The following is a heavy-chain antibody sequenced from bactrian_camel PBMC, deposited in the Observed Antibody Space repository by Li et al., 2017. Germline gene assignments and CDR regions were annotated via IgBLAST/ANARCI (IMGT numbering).Heavy chain of an antibody. CDR2: LDAIDGSE. CDR1: GFISRSYG. CDR3: AALTYWGYNL. J-gene: IGHJ4*01. Sequence: DVQLVESGGGSVQVGGSLRLSCAASGFISRSYGMSWVRQAPGKALEWVASLDAIDGSEKYADSVKGRFTISKDNAKKTLYLQMDSLKPEDMAVYYCAALTYWGYNLCGQGTQVPSP. V-gene: IGHV3S10*01. D-gene: IGHD1*01.